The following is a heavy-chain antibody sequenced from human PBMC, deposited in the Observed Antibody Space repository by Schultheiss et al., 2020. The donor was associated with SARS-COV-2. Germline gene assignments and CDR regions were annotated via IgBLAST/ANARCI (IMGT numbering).Heavy chain of an antibody. J-gene: IGHJ5*02. CDR3: ARDSGSGHFDP. D-gene: IGHD1-14*01. CDR1: GFTFSSYS. V-gene: IGHV3-66*02. CDR2: IYSGGST. Sequence: GGSLRLSCAASGFTFSSYSMSWVRQAPGKGLEWVSVIYSGGSTYYADSVKGRFTISRDNSKNTLYLQMNSLRAEDTAVYYCARDSGSGHFDPWGQGTLVTVSS.